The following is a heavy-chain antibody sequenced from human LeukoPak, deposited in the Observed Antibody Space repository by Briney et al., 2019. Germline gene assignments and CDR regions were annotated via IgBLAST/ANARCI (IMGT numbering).Heavy chain of an antibody. CDR2: ISYSGRT. V-gene: IGHV4-59*01. CDR3: ARLGSNNWFDP. Sequence: SETLSLTCSVSGGSISSYYCSWIRQPPGKGLEWIGYISYSGRTNYNPSLKSRVTVSVDTSKNQFSLKLSSVTAADTAVYYCARLGSNNWFDPWGQGTLVTVSS. CDR1: GGSISSYY. J-gene: IGHJ5*02.